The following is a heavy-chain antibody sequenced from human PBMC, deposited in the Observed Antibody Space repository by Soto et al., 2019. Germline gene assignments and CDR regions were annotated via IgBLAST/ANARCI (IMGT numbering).Heavy chain of an antibody. Sequence: SVKVSCKASGGTFSSYAISWVRQAPGQGLEWMGGIIPIFGTANYAQKFQGRVTITADESTSTAYMELSSLRSEDTAVYYCARGGTTASDYGGFGYWGQGTLVTVSS. J-gene: IGHJ4*02. CDR1: GGTFSSYA. D-gene: IGHD4-17*01. CDR3: ARGGTTASDYGGFGY. V-gene: IGHV1-69*13. CDR2: IIPIFGTA.